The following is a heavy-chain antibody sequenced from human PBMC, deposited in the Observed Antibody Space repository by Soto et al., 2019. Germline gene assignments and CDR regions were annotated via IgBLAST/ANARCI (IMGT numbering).Heavy chain of an antibody. V-gene: IGHV1-18*04. CDR3: ASGTSEYTIIVVASLDH. J-gene: IGHJ4*02. D-gene: IGHD2-15*01. CDR2: IANYDGNT. Sequence: QVQLVQSGPEAKKPGASVKVSCQASGYTFNDYGISWVRQAPGQGLEWMGWIANYDGNTAYTQKFPGRSTMTADTSTRTVYTELRGLTSDDTAVYYCASGTSEYTIIVVASLDHWRQGHLVTVAA. CDR1: GYTFNDYG.